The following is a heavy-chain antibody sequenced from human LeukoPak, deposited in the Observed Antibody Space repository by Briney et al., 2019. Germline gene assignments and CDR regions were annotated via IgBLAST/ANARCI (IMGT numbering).Heavy chain of an antibody. J-gene: IGHJ4*02. CDR3: VRGYSGYPYYLDY. V-gene: IGHV4-59*08. D-gene: IGHD5-12*01. Sequence: SETLSLTCTVSGGPISSYYWSWIRQPPGKGLEWIGYIYYSGSTNYNPSLKSRVIISLDMSKSQFSLKLTSVTAADTAVYYCVRGYSGYPYYLDYWGQGTLVTVSS. CDR1: GGPISSYY. CDR2: IYYSGST.